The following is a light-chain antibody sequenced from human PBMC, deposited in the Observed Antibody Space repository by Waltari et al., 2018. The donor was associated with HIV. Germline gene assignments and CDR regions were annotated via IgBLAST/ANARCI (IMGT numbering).Light chain of an antibody. Sequence: SPGQSITISCTGTSSDVGGYNYVSWYQQHPGKAPKLMIYDVSNRPSGVSNRFSGSKSGNTASLTISGLQAEDEADYYCSSYTSSSTPSWVFGGGTKLTVL. CDR1: SSDVGGYNY. J-gene: IGLJ3*02. CDR3: SSYTSSSTPSWV. V-gene: IGLV2-14*04. CDR2: DVS.